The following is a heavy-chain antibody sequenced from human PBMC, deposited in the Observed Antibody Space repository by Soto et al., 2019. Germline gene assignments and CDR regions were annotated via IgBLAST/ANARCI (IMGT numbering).Heavy chain of an antibody. J-gene: IGHJ3*02. D-gene: IGHD3-9*01. CDR3: ARGEFNYDILTGYLAGPSAFDI. Sequence: GGSLRLSCAASGFTFSSYDMHWVRQATGKGLEWVSAIGTAGDTYYPGSVKGRFTISRENAKNSLYLQMNSLRAGDTAVYYCARGEFNYDILTGYLAGPSAFDIWGQGTMVTVS. CDR2: IGTAGDT. CDR1: GFTFSSYD. V-gene: IGHV3-13*01.